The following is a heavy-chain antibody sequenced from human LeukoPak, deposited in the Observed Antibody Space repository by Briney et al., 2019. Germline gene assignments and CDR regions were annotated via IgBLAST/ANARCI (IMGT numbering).Heavy chain of an antibody. Sequence: SETLSLTCTVSGGSISTYYWSWIRQPAGKGLEWIGRIYTSGSTNYNPSLKSRVTISVDTSKNQFSLKLSSVTAADTAVYYCARVWDGYCSGGSCSDSNWFDPWGQGTLVTVSS. CDR2: IYTSGST. D-gene: IGHD2-15*01. CDR3: ARVWDGYCSGGSCSDSNWFDP. V-gene: IGHV4-4*07. CDR1: GGSISTYY. J-gene: IGHJ5*02.